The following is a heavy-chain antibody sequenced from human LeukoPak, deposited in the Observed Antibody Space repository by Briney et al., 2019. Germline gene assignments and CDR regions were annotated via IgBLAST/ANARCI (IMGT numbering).Heavy chain of an antibody. J-gene: IGHJ4*02. CDR2: IYPGDSDT. V-gene: IGHV5-51*01. Sequence: GESLKISCKGSGYRVTSYGIGWVRQMPGKGLEWMGFIYPGDSDTRYSPSFQGQVTISADQSISTAYLQWSSLKASDTAMYYCARHRRIAAAGTTSDLDYWGQGTLVTVSS. D-gene: IGHD6-13*01. CDR1: GYRVTSYG. CDR3: ARHRRIAAAGTTSDLDY.